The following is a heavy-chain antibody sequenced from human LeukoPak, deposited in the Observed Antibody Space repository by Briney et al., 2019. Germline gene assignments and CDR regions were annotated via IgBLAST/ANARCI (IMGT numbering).Heavy chain of an antibody. D-gene: IGHD4-23*01. V-gene: IGHV4-59*01. CDR3: ARVGGPDYFDY. J-gene: IGHJ4*02. CDR2: IYYSGST. Sequence: SETLSLTCTVSGGSISSYYWSWIRQPPGKGLEWIGYIYYSGSTNYNPSLKSRVTISVDTSKNQFSLKLSSVTAADTAVYYCARVGGPDYFDYWGQGTLVTVSS. CDR1: GGSISSYY.